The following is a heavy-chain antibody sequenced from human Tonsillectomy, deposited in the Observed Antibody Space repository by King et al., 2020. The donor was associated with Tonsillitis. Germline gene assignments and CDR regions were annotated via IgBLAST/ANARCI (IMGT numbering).Heavy chain of an antibody. V-gene: IGHV4-4*02. J-gene: IGHJ4*02. Sequence: VQLQESGPGLVKPSGTLSLTCAVSGGSISSSNWWNWVRQPPGKGLEWIGEIHHSGSTNYNPSLKSRVTISVDKSKNQFSLKLSSVTAADTAVYYCERSGGDYYGSGSHYNFFDYWGLGTLVTVSS. D-gene: IGHD3-10*01. CDR3: ERSGGDYYGSGSHYNFFDY. CDR2: IHHSGST. CDR1: GGSISSSNW.